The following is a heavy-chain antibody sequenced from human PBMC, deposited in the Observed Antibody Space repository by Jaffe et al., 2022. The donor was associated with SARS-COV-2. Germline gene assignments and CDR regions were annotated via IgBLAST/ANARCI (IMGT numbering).Heavy chain of an antibody. CDR3: ARVAYCGGDCYSVAFDI. Sequence: EVQLVESGGGLVQPGGSLRLSCAASGFTFSSYWMSWVRQAPGKGLEWVANIKQDGSEKYYVDSVKGRFTISRDNAKNSLYLQMNSLRAEDTAVYYCARVAYCGGDCYSVAFDIWGQGTMVTVSS. V-gene: IGHV3-7*01. D-gene: IGHD2-21*02. CDR2: IKQDGSEK. CDR1: GFTFSSYW. J-gene: IGHJ3*02.